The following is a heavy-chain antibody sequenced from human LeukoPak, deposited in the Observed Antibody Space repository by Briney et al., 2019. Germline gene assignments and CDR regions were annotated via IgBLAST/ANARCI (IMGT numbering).Heavy chain of an antibody. D-gene: IGHD6-13*01. J-gene: IGHJ4*02. CDR3: ARVLEAASFDY. V-gene: IGHV3-21*01. CDR1: GFTFSSYG. CDR2: ISSSSSHI. Sequence: GGSLRLSCAASGFTFSSYGMNWVRQAPGKGLEWVSSISSSSSHIYYADSVKGRFTMSRDNAKNSLYLQMNSLRADDTAVYYCARVLEAASFDYWGQGSPVTVSS.